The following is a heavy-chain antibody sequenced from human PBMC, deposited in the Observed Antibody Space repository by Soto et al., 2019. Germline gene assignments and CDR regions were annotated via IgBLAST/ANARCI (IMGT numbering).Heavy chain of an antibody. Sequence: SETLSLTCTVSGDSVTSDSYFWSWIRQPPGKGLEWIGNSYYSGYYSGSTNHNPSLKSRVTVSVDTSKNQFSLKLRSVTTADTAVYYCARNGVGAAEFDYWGQGTLVTVSS. CDR2: SYYSGYYSGST. V-gene: IGHV4-61*01. J-gene: IGHJ4*02. CDR1: GDSVTSDSYF. D-gene: IGHD2-15*01. CDR3: ARNGVGAAEFDY.